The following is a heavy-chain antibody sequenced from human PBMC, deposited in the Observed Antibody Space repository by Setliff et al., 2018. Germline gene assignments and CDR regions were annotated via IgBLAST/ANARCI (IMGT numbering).Heavy chain of an antibody. CDR1: GYRFSSHW. CDR3: ASSSGSSSNDAFDI. J-gene: IGHJ3*02. V-gene: IGHV5-51*01. D-gene: IGHD1-26*01. Sequence: PGESLKISCKGSGYRFSSHWIGWVRQMPGKGLEWMGIIYPGDSGTRYSPSFQGQVTISADKSISTAYLQWSSLKASDTAMYYCASSSGSSSNDAFDIWGQGTTVTVSS. CDR2: IYPGDSGT.